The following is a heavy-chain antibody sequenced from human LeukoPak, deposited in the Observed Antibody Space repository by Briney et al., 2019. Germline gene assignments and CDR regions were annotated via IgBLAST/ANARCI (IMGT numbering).Heavy chain of an antibody. V-gene: IGHV3-74*01. CDR1: GFPFSSYW. D-gene: IGHD3-10*01. J-gene: IGHJ3*02. CDR2: INTDGSST. Sequence: GGSLELSCTAAGFPFSSYWMHWVRPVPGKGLVWVSHINTDGSSTSYAGSVKGRFTISRDNAKNTLYLQVNSLRAEDTAVYYYTASLLSPGNIWGQGTVVTVSS. CDR3: TASLLSPGNI.